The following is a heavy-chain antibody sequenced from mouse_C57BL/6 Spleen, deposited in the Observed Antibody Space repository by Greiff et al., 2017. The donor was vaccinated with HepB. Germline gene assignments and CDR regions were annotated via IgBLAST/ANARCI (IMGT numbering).Heavy chain of an antibody. CDR3: ARKDYGSSLYYAMDY. D-gene: IGHD1-1*01. CDR2: ISDGGSYT. Sequence: EVQGVESGGGLVKPGGSLKLSCAASGFTFSSYAMSWVRQTPEKRLEWVATISDGGSYTYYPDNVKGRFTISRDNAKNNLYLQMSHLKSEDTAMYYCARKDYGSSLYYAMDYWGQGTSVTVSS. J-gene: IGHJ4*01. V-gene: IGHV5-4*01. CDR1: GFTFSSYA.